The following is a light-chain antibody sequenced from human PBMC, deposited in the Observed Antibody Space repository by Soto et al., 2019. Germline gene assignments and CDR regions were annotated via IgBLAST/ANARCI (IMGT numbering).Light chain of an antibody. V-gene: IGLV1-44*01. CDR3: SSWDDSLNGEV. CDR1: SSNIGSNT. CDR2: RNN. J-gene: IGLJ1*01. Sequence: QSVLTQPPSASGTPGQRITISCSGSSSNIGSNTVNWYQQLPTTAPKLLVYRNNERPSGVPDRFSGSRSGTSASLAISGLQSEDEADYYCSSWDDSLNGEVFGTGTKLTVL.